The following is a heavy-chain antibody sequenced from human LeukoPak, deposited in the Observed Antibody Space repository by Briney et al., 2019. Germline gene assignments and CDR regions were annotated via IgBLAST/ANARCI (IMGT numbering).Heavy chain of an antibody. CDR3: ARLSTVTTSFDY. J-gene: IGHJ4*02. V-gene: IGHV4-61*10. CDR1: GGSISSGGYY. CDR2: IYYSGST. Sequence: SETLSLTCTVSGGSISSGGYYWSWIRQPAGKGLEWIGYIYYSGSTNYNPSLKSRATMSVDTSKNQFSLKLSSVTAADTAVYYCARLSTVTTSFDYWGQGTLVTVSS. D-gene: IGHD4-17*01.